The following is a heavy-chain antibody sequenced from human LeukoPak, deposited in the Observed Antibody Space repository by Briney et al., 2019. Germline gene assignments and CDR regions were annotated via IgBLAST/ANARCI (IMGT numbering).Heavy chain of an antibody. CDR1: GGSFSGYY. Sequence: PSETLSLTCAVFGGSFSGYYWSWIRQPPGKGLEWIGEINHSGSTNYNPSLKSRVTISVDTSKNQFSLKLSSVTAADTAVYYCARGGPTVTTRPFDYWGQGTLATVSS. V-gene: IGHV4-34*01. CDR3: ARGGPTVTTRPFDY. D-gene: IGHD4-17*01. CDR2: INHSGST. J-gene: IGHJ4*02.